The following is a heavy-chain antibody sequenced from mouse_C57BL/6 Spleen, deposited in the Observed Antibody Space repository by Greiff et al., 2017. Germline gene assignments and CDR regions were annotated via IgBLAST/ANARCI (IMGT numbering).Heavy chain of an antibody. D-gene: IGHD2-4*01. Sequence: QVQLQQPGAELVRPGSSVKLSCKASGYTFTSYWMHWVKQRPIQGLEWIGNIDPSDSETHYNQKFKDKATLTVDKSSSTAYMQLSSLTCEDSAVYYCARSMISYWYFDVWGTGTTVTVSS. J-gene: IGHJ1*03. V-gene: IGHV1-52*01. CDR3: ARSMISYWYFDV. CDR1: GYTFTSYW. CDR2: IDPSDSET.